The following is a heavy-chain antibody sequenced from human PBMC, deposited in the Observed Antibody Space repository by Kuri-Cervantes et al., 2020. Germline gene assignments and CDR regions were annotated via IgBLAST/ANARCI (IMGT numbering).Heavy chain of an antibody. CDR3: ARDWYYYDSSGYYGPYYYYYYGMDV. V-gene: IGHV4-30-4*02. D-gene: IGHD3-22*01. CDR2: IYYSGST. Sequence: SETLSLTCTVSGGSISSGDYYWSWIRQPPGKGLEWIGYIYYSGSTYYNPSLKSRVTISVDTSKNQFSLKLSSVTAADTAVYYCARDWYYYDSSGYYGPYYYYYYGMDVWGQGTTVTVSS. J-gene: IGHJ6*02. CDR1: GGSISSGDYY.